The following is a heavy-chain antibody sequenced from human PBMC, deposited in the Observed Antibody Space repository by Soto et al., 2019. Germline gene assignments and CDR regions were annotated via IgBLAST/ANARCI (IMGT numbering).Heavy chain of an antibody. J-gene: IGHJ1*01. Sequence: SETLSLTCTVSGGSISSGGYYWSWIRQHPGKGLEWIGYIYYSGSTYYNQSLKSRVTISVDTSKKQFSLKLSSVTAADTAVYYCARDRDAEYFQHWGQGTLVTVSS. CDR3: ARDRDAEYFQH. V-gene: IGHV4-31*03. CDR1: GGSISSGGYY. CDR2: IYYSGST.